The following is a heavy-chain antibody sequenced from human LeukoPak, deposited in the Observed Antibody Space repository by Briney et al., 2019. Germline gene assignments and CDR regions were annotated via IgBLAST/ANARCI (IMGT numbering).Heavy chain of an antibody. CDR2: INSDGSST. D-gene: IGHD3-3*01. CDR3: ARDEDWSGYYGAFDI. Sequence: AGGSLRLYCAASGFTFSIYWMHWVRQAPGKGLVWVSRINSDGSSTSYADSVKGRFTISRDNAKNTLYLQMNSLRAEDTAVYYCARDEDWSGYYGAFDIWGQGTMVTVSS. J-gene: IGHJ3*02. CDR1: GFTFSIYW. V-gene: IGHV3-74*01.